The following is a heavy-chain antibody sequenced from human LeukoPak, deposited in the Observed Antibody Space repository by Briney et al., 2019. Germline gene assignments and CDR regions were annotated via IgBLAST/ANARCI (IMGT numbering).Heavy chain of an antibody. CDR1: GFTVNNKY. Sequence: GGSLRLSCAASGFTVNNKYMTWVRQAPGKGLEWVSLIYNDGRTYYADSVKGRFTISRDNLKNVLYLQMNSLKVEDTGLYYCARGLFLSGYLDAFDIWSQGTVVTVSS. V-gene: IGHV3-53*01. CDR3: ARGLFLSGYLDAFDI. J-gene: IGHJ3*02. CDR2: IYNDGRT. D-gene: IGHD3-22*01.